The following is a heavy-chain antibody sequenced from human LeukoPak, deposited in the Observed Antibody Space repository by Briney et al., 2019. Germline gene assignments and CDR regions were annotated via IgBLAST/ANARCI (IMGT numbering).Heavy chain of an antibody. Sequence: SVKVSCKASGGTFSSYAISWVRQAPGQGLEWMGGIIPIFGTANYAQKFQGRVTITTDESTSTAYMELSSLRSEDTAVYYCALLSDCIGYCSRPDYWGQGTLVTVSS. D-gene: IGHD2-2*01. J-gene: IGHJ4*02. V-gene: IGHV1-69*05. CDR1: GGTFSSYA. CDR2: IIPIFGTA. CDR3: ALLSDCIGYCSRPDY.